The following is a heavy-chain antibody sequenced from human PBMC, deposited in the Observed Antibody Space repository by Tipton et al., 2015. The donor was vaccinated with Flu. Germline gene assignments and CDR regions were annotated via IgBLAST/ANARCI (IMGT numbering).Heavy chain of an antibody. CDR1: GGSISSYY. CDR3: ARDAIVGFDY. V-gene: IGHV4-59*01. Sequence: LSLTCTVSGGSISSYYWSWIRQPPGKGLEWIGYIYYSGSTNYNPSLKSRVTISVDTSKNQFSLKLSSVTAADTAVYYCARDAIVGFDYWGQGTLVTVSS. D-gene: IGHD1-26*01. J-gene: IGHJ4*02. CDR2: IYYSGST.